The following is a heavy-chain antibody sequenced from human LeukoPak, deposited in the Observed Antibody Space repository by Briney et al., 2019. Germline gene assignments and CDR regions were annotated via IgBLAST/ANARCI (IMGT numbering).Heavy chain of an antibody. Sequence: GGSLRLSCAASGFTLSNYNMNWVRQAPGKGLEWVSSISSSSSYIYYADSVKGRFTISRDNAKNSLYLQMHSLRAEDTAVYYCAELGITMIGGVWGKGTTVTISS. J-gene: IGHJ6*04. V-gene: IGHV3-21*01. CDR2: ISSSSSYI. D-gene: IGHD3-10*02. CDR1: GFTLSNYN. CDR3: AELGITMIGGV.